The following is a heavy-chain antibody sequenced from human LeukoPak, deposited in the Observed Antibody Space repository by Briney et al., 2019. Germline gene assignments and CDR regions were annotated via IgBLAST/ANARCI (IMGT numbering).Heavy chain of an antibody. Sequence: GGSLRLSCAASGFTFSTYGMHWVRQAPGKGLEWVSDIWYNGNTYYADSVKGRFTISRYNSKSTLYLQMNSLRAEDTAVYYCAREEGVDGTSGINNWGQGTLVIVSS. CDR3: AREEGVDGTSGINN. CDR1: GFTFSTYG. J-gene: IGHJ4*02. V-gene: IGHV3-33*01. CDR2: IWYNGNT. D-gene: IGHD4-23*01.